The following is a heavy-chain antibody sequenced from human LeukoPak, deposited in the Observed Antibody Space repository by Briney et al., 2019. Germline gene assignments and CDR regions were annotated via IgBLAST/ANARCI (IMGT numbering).Heavy chain of an antibody. J-gene: IGHJ5*02. CDR1: GGSISSGGYY. CDR2: IYHSGST. CDR3: ARDRKQWLRGPFDP. D-gene: IGHD6-19*01. V-gene: IGHV4-30-2*01. Sequence: SETLSLTCTVSGGSISSGGYYWSWIRQPPGKGQEWIGYIYHSGSTYYNPSLKSRVTISVDRSKNQFSLNLSSVTAADTAMYYCARDRKQWLRGPFDPWGQGTLVTVSS.